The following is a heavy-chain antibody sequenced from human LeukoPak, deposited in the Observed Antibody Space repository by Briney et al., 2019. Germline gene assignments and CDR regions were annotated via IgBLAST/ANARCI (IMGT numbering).Heavy chain of an antibody. CDR3: ARGFYCSSTTSYRGDFAY. V-gene: IGHV3-48*01. Sequence: GGSLRLSCAASVFTFSSYSMNWVRQAPGKGLEWVSYISSSSSNIYYADSVKGRFTISRDNAKNSLYLQMNSLRAEDTAVYYCARGFYCSSTTSYRGDFAYWAQETLVTVS. CDR1: VFTFSSYS. J-gene: IGHJ4*02. D-gene: IGHD2-2*02. CDR2: ISSSSSNI.